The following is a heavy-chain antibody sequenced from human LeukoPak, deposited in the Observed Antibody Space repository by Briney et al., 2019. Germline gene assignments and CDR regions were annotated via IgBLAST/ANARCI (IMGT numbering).Heavy chain of an antibody. Sequence: QAGGSLRLSCAASGFTFSSYAMSWVRQAPGKGLEWVSAISGSGGSTYYADSVKGRFTISRDNSKNTLYLQMNGLRAEDTAVYYCASRYCSSTSCRSHFDYWGQGTLVTVSS. CDR1: GFTFSSYA. V-gene: IGHV3-23*01. CDR3: ASRYCSSTSCRSHFDY. CDR2: ISGSGGST. D-gene: IGHD2-2*01. J-gene: IGHJ4*02.